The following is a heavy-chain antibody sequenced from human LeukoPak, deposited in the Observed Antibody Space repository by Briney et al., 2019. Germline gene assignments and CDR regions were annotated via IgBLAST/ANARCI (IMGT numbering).Heavy chain of an antibody. D-gene: IGHD2-2*01. J-gene: IGHJ4*02. CDR3: ARSPAPGTCDY. V-gene: IGHV3-7*03. CDR1: EFIFSSYG. CDR2: INHDGNEK. Sequence: GGSLRLSCAASEFIFSSYGMSWVRQPPGKGLEWVANINHDGNEKYYVDSVAGRFTVSRDNAKKSLFLQMNNLRAEDTAVYYCARSPAPGTCDYWGQEALVMVSS.